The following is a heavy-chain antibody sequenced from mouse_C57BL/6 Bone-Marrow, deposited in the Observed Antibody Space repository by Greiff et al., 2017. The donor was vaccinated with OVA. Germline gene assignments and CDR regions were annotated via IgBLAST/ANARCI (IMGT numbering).Heavy chain of an antibody. J-gene: IGHJ3*01. CDR3: ARGIYYDSLFAY. V-gene: IGHV1-52*01. Sequence: LQQPGAELVRPGSSVKLSCKASGYTFTSYWMHWVKQRPIQGLEWIGNIDPSDSETHYNQKFKDKATLTVDKSSSTAYMQLSSLTSEDSAVYYCARGIYYDSLFAYWGQGTLVTVSA. CDR2: IDPSDSET. CDR1: GYTFTSYW. D-gene: IGHD2-4*01.